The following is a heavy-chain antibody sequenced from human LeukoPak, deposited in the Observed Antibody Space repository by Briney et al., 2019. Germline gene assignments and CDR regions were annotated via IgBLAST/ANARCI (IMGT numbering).Heavy chain of an antibody. CDR2: ISAYNGNT. D-gene: IGHD5-18*01. J-gene: IGHJ4*02. CDR3: ARGGYSYGYMGYFDY. V-gene: IGHV1-18*01. CDR1: GYTFNIYG. Sequence: ASVKVSCKASGYTFNIYGIGWVRQAPGQGLEWMGWISAYNGNTNYAQKLQDRVTMTTDTSTSTAYMELRSLRSDDTAVYYCARGGYSYGYMGYFDYWGQGTLVTVSS.